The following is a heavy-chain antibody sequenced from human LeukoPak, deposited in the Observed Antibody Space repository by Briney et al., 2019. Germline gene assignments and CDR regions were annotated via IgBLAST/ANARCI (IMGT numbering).Heavy chain of an antibody. D-gene: IGHD3-22*01. V-gene: IGHV4-39*01. CDR3: ARGGYRDAFDI. J-gene: IGHJ3*02. CDR2: IYYSGST. CDR1: GASISSSSNY. Sequence: SETLSLTCAVSGASISSSSNYWGWIRQSPRKGLEWIGSIYYSGSTYYNPSLKSRVTISVDTSKNQFSLKLSSVTAADTAVYNCARGGYRDAFDIWGQGTKVTVSS.